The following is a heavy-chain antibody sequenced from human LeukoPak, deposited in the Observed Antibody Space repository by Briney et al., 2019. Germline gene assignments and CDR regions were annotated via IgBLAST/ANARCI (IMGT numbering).Heavy chain of an antibody. D-gene: IGHD6-13*01. CDR1: GGTFSSYA. CDR3: ARTPSTSETAAGSFDY. J-gene: IGHJ4*02. Sequence: SVKVSCKASGGTFSSYAISWVRQAPGQGLEWMGWISAYNGNTNYAQKLQGRVTMTTDTSTSTAYMELRSLRSDDTAVYYCARTPSTSETAAGSFDYWGQGTLVTVSS. V-gene: IGHV1-18*01. CDR2: ISAYNGNT.